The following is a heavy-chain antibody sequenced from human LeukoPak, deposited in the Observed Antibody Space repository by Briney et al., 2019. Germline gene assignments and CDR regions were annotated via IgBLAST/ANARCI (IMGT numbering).Heavy chain of an antibody. J-gene: IGHJ4*02. CDR2: INHSGST. Sequence: GSLRLSCAVSGFSVSTNYMAWIRQPPGKGLEWIGEINHSGSTNYNPSLKSRVTVSIDTSKNQFSLKLSSVTAADTAVYYCASPLTTVTTRGPPGYWGQGTLVTVSS. V-gene: IGHV4-34*01. CDR3: ASPLTTVTTRGPPGY. CDR1: GFSVSTNY. D-gene: IGHD4-17*01.